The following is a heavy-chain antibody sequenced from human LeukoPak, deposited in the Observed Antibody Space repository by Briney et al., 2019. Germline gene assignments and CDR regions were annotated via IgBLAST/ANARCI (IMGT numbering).Heavy chain of an antibody. CDR2: IKQDGSGK. CDR1: GFTFSSYW. CDR3: ARPVSLAGSYGVDY. J-gene: IGHJ4*02. D-gene: IGHD6-19*01. Sequence: GGSLRLSCAASGFTFSSYWMSWVRQAPGKGLEGVANIKQDGSGKYYVDAVKGRFTISRDNAKNSLYMQMNSLRAEDPAVYYCARPVSLAGSYGVDYWGQGTLVTVSS. V-gene: IGHV3-7*03.